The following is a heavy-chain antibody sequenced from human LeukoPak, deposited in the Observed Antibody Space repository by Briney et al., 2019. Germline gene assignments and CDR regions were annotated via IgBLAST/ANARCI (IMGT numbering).Heavy chain of an antibody. CDR2: ISGSGYNA. D-gene: IGHD3-16*01. CDR1: GLIFRNYA. J-gene: IGHJ6*03. Sequence: GGSLRLSCAASGLIFRNYAMSWVRQAPGKGLEWVSSISGSGYNAYYADSMKGRFAISRDNSKSLLFLQMHSLTAEDTAIYYCAKVGGTDHYNYMDVWGKGTTVTVSS. CDR3: AKVGGTDHYNYMDV. V-gene: IGHV3-23*01.